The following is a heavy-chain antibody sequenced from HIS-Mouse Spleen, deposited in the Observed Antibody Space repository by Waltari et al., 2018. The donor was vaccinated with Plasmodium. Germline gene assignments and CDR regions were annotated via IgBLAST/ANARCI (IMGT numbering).Heavy chain of an antibody. V-gene: IGHV4-34*01. CDR1: GGSFSGYY. CDR3: AGVTSSGVYWYFDL. J-gene: IGHJ2*01. Sequence: QVQLQQWGAGLLKPSETLSLTCAVYGGSFSGYYWSWIRQPPGKGLEGFGEINQSGSTNYNPSLKSRVTISVATSKNQFSLKLSSVTAADTAVYYCAGVTSSGVYWYFDLWGRGTLVTVSS. D-gene: IGHD3-3*01. CDR2: INQSGST.